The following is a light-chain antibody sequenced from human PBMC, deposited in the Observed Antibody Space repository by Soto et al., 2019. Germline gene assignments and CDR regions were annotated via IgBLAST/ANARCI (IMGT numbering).Light chain of an antibody. V-gene: IGKV1-5*03. CDR2: KAS. CDR1: QSIDRW. Sequence: DIQMTQSPPTLSASVGDRVTITCRASQSIDRWLAWYQQKPGKGPKILVYKASTLQSGVPSRFSGSGSGTEFTVTISNLQPDDFGPYYCQQYDSYPLAFGGGTKVEIK. J-gene: IGKJ4*01. CDR3: QQYDSYPLA.